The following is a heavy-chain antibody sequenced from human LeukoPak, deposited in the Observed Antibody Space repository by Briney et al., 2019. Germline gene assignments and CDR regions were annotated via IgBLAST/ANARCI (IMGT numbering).Heavy chain of an antibody. D-gene: IGHD5-12*01. CDR1: GFTFSSYA. V-gene: IGHV3-23*01. J-gene: IGHJ4*02. CDR3: AKDRGYSGYDPRGVFFDY. Sequence: GGSLRLSCAASGFTFSSYAMSWVRQAPGKGLEWVSAISGSGGSTYYADSVKGRFTISRDNSKNTLYLQMNSLRAEDTAVYYCAKDRGYSGYDPRGVFFDYWGQGTLVTVSS. CDR2: ISGSGGST.